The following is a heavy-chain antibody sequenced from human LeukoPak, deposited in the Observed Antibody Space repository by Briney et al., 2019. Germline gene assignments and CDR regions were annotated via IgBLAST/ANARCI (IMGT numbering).Heavy chain of an antibody. CDR1: GGSISSYY. J-gene: IGHJ5*02. D-gene: IGHD3-10*01. CDR3: ARDLPRWSSYAMVRTTTSFDP. V-gene: IGHV4-59*01. Sequence: PSETLSLTCTVSGGSISSYYWSWIRQPPGKGLEWIGYIYYSGSTNYNPSLKSRVTISVDTSKNQFSLKLSSVTAADTAVYYCARDLPRWSSYAMVRTTTSFDPWGQGTLVTVSS. CDR2: IYYSGST.